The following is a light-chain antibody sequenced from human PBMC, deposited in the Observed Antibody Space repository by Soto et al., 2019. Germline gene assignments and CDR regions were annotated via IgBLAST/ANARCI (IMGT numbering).Light chain of an antibody. CDR2: GAS. V-gene: IGKV3-20*01. J-gene: IGKJ1*01. Sequence: EIVLTQSPGTLSLSPGERATLSCRASQSVSSSYLAWYQQKPGQAPRLLIYGASSGATGIPDRFSGSGSGTDFTLTISRLEPEDFAVYYCQQYGSSRTFGQGTKVEIK. CDR3: QQYGSSRT. CDR1: QSVSSSY.